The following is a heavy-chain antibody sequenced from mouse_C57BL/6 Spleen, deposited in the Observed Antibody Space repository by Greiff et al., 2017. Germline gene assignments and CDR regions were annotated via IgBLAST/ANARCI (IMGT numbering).Heavy chain of an antibody. V-gene: IGHV2-2*01. CDR3: ARNYYGTRAMDY. D-gene: IGHD1-1*01. CDR2: IWRGGST. Sequence: QVQLQQSGPGLVQPSQSLSITCTVSGFSLTSYGVHWVRQSPGKGLEWLGVIWRGGSTDCNAAFISRLSISKENSKSQVFFKMNSLQADDTAIYYCARNYYGTRAMDYWGQGTSVTVSS. CDR1: GFSLTSYG. J-gene: IGHJ4*01.